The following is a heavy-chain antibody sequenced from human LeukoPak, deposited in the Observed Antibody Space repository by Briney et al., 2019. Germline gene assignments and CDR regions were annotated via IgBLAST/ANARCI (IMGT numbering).Heavy chain of an antibody. CDR2: IYYSGST. J-gene: IGHJ3*02. CDR1: GGSISSGGYY. D-gene: IGHD6-13*01. CDR3: AREGDSSSWYWDAFDI. Sequence: SQTLSLTCTVSGGSISSGGYYWSWIRQHPGTGLEWIGYIYYSGSTYYNPSLKSRVTISVDTSKNQFSLKLSSVTAADTAVYYCAREGDSSSWYWDAFDIWGQGTMVTVSS. V-gene: IGHV4-31*03.